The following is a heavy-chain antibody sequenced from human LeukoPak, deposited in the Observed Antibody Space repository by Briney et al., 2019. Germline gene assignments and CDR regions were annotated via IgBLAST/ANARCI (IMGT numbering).Heavy chain of an antibody. CDR3: ARGSPEYDFWSGYYTRHDAFDI. Sequence: SETLSLTCTVSGGSISSSSYYWGWIRQPPGKGLEWIGSIYYSGSTYYNPSLKSRVTISVDTSKNQFSLKLSSVTAADTAVYYCARGSPEYDFWSGYYTRHDAFDIWGQGTMVTVSS. V-gene: IGHV4-39*07. J-gene: IGHJ3*02. CDR1: GGSISSSSYY. CDR2: IYYSGST. D-gene: IGHD3-3*01.